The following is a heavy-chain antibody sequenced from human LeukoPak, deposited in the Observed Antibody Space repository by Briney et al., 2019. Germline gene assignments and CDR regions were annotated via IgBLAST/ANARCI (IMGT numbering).Heavy chain of an antibody. Sequence: NPSETLSLTCAVSGGSISSGGYSWSWIRQPPGKGLEWIGYIYHSGSTYYNPSLKSRVTISVDRSKNQFSLKLSSVTAADTAVYYCARADYCSSTGCYSLPPEYFQHWGQGTLVTVSS. J-gene: IGHJ1*01. CDR3: ARADYCSSTGCYSLPPEYFQH. V-gene: IGHV4-30-2*01. D-gene: IGHD2-2*01. CDR1: GGSISSGGYS. CDR2: IYHSGST.